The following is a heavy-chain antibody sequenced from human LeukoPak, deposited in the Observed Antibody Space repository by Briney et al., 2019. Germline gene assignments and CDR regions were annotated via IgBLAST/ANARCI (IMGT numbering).Heavy chain of an antibody. Sequence: GEPLKISCKGSGYSFSSYWIGWVRQMPGKGLEWMGIIYPGDSDTRYSTSFQGQVTISAEKSISTTYLQWSSLKASDTAMYYCARYGYSSSWYDWFDPWGQGTLVTVSS. V-gene: IGHV5-51*01. D-gene: IGHD6-13*01. J-gene: IGHJ5*02. CDR3: ARYGYSSSWYDWFDP. CDR2: IYPGDSDT. CDR1: GYSFSSYW.